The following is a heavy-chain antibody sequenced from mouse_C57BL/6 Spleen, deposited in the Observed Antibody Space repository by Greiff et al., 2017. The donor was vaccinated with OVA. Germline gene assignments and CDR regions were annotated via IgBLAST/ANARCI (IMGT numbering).Heavy chain of an antibody. CDR2: IDPEDGDT. J-gene: IGHJ4*01. D-gene: IGHD1-2*01. CDR1: GFNIKDYY. V-gene: IGHV14-1*01. Sequence: EVKLMESGAELVRPGASVKLSCTASGFNIKDYYMHWVKQRPEQGLEWIGRIDPEDGDTEYAPKFQGKATMTADTSSNTAYLQLSSLTSEDTAVYYCIGTTAFYAMDYWGQGTSVTVSS. CDR3: IGTTAFYAMDY.